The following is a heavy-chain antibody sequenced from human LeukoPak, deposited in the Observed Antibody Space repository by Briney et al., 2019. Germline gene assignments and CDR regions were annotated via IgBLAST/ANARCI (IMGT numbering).Heavy chain of an antibody. V-gene: IGHV3-23*01. Sequence: GGSLRLSCAGSGFTFSSYVMTWVRQAPGKGLEWVSAISGSGDSTYYADSVKGRFTISRDNPKNSLYLQMNSLRAEDTAVYYCSRAYGSGTYSSFDSWGQGTLVTVTS. J-gene: IGHJ4*02. CDR1: GFTFSSYV. CDR3: SRAYGSGTYSSFDS. D-gene: IGHD3-10*01. CDR2: ISGSGDST.